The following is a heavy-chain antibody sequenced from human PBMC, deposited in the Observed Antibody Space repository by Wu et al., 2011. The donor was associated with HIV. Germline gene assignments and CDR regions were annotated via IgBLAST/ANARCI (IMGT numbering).Heavy chain of an antibody. V-gene: IGHV1-69*06. CDR2: IMPIFGAT. J-gene: IGHJ5*02. CDR3: ALTKGGMATTEEFDP. D-gene: IGHD5-24*01. CDR1: GYTFTGYY. Sequence: QVQLVQSGAEVKKPGASVKVSCKTSGYTFTGYYMHWVRQAPGQGLEWMGRIMPIFGATNYAQKFQGRVTITADKSTSTAYMELSSLRSEDTAVYYCALTKGGMATTEEFDPWGQGTLVTVSS.